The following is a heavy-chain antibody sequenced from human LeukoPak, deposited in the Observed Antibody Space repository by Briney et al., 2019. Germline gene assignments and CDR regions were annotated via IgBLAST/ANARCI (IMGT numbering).Heavy chain of an antibody. V-gene: IGHV1-2*02. D-gene: IGHD4-17*01. CDR3: ARTADSIGDYYYYYYMDV. CDR1: GYTFTGYY. Sequence: GASAKVSCKASGYTFTGYYMHWVRQAPGQGLEWMGWINPNSGGTNYAQKFQGRVTMTRDTSISTAYMELSRLRSDDTAVYYCARTADSIGDYYYYYYMDVWGKGTTVTISS. CDR2: INPNSGGT. J-gene: IGHJ6*03.